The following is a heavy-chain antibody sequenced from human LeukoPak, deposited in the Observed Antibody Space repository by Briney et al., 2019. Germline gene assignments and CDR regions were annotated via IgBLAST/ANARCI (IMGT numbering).Heavy chain of an antibody. J-gene: IGHJ4*02. CDR1: GGSFSGYY. Sequence: TPSETLSLTCAVYGGSFSGYYWSWIRQPPGKGLKGIGEINHVGSTNYNPSLKSRVTISVDTSKNQFSLKLSSVTAADTAVYYCARHRGGYSYGFGAHYYFDYWGQGTLVTVSS. V-gene: IGHV4-34*01. CDR2: INHVGST. CDR3: ARHRGGYSYGFGAHYYFDY. D-gene: IGHD5-18*01.